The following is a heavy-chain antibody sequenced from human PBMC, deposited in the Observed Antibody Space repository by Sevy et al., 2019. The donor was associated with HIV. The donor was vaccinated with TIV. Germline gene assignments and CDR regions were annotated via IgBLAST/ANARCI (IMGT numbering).Heavy chain of an antibody. CDR2: IKQDESER. V-gene: IGHV3-7*01. D-gene: IGHD3-10*01. J-gene: IGHJ4*02. Sequence: GGSLRLSCAASGFSFSNDWMHWVRQAPGKGLEWVANIKQDESERYYVASVKGRFTISRDNAKNSVYLEMNSLRPDDTAIYYSAKGNSGSFDYWGQGTLVTVSS. CDR3: AKGNSGSFDY. CDR1: GFSFSNDW.